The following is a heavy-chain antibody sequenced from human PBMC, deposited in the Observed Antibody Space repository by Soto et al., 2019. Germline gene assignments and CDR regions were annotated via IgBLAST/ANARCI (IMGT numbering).Heavy chain of an antibody. CDR3: TTLGAFDY. J-gene: IGHJ4*02. Sequence: EVQLVESGGGLVKPGGSLRLSCVASGFTFSNAWMNWVRQAPGKGLEWVGRIKRKTDGGTTDYAAPVKGRFTVSRDDSKNTLYLQMNSLKTEDTAVCYCTTLGAFDYWGQGALVTVSS. V-gene: IGHV3-15*01. CDR2: IKRKTDGGTT. CDR1: GFTFSNAW.